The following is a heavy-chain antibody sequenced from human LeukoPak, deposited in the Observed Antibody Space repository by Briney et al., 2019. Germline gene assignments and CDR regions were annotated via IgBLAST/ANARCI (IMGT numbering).Heavy chain of an antibody. J-gene: IGHJ4*02. CDR3: ARLALQEVGATQTYYLDY. D-gene: IGHD1-26*01. Sequence: SETLSLTCTVSSGSINSSPYYWSWIRQPAGKGLEWIGRIYTSGSTNYNPSLKSRVTISVDTSKIQFSLKLSSVTAADTAVYCCARLALQEVGATQTYYLDYWGQGTLVTVSS. CDR2: IYTSGST. V-gene: IGHV4-61*02. CDR1: SGSINSSPYY.